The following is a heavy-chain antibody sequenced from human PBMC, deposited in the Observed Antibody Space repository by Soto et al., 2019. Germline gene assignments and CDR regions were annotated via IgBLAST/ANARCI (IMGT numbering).Heavy chain of an antibody. CDR1: GFTFTRYS. J-gene: IGHJ4*02. Sequence: LRLSCAASGFTFTRYSMNWVRQAPGKGLEWVSSISSTTNYIYYGDSMKGRFTISRDNARNSLYLEMNSLRAEDTAVYYCARESEDLTSNFDYWGQGTLVTV. V-gene: IGHV3-21*06. CDR2: ISSTTNYI. CDR3: ARESEDLTSNFDY.